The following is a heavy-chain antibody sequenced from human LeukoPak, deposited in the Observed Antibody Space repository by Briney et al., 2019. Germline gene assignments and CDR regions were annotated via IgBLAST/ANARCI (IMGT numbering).Heavy chain of an antibody. D-gene: IGHD4-11*01. CDR3: ASGAYSYYYMDV. CDR2: IYYSGTT. V-gene: IGHV4-39*07. Sequence: SETLSLTCTVSGGSISSSPYYWGWIRQPPGKGLEWIGSIYYSGTTHYSPSLESRVTISVDTSKNQFSLKLSSVTAADTAVYYCASGAYSYYYMDVWGKGTTVTISS. J-gene: IGHJ6*03. CDR1: GGSISSSPYY.